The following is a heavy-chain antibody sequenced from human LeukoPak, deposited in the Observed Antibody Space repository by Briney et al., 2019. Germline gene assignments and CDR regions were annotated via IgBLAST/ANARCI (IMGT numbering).Heavy chain of an antibody. CDR2: ISAYNGNT. D-gene: IGHD3-22*01. CDR3: ARGGEDYYDSSGNPDY. CDR1: GYTFTSYG. V-gene: IGHV1-18*01. J-gene: IGHJ4*02. Sequence: ASVKVSCKASGYTFTSYGISWVRQAPGQGLEWMGWISAYNGNTNYAQKLQGRVTMTTDTSTSTAYMELRSLRSDDTAVYYCARGGEDYYDSSGNPDYWGQGTLVTVSS.